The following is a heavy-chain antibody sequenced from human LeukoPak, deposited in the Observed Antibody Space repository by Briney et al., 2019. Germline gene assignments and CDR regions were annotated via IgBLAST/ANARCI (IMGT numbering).Heavy chain of an antibody. Sequence: SETLSLTCTVSGGSISSYYWSWIRQPPGEGLEWIGYIYYSGSTNYNPSLKSRVTISVDTSKNQFSLKLSSVTAADTAVYYCARDGGRVRGVISYYFYYMDVWGKGTTVTISS. J-gene: IGHJ6*03. V-gene: IGHV4-59*01. CDR1: GGSISSYY. D-gene: IGHD3-10*01. CDR3: ARDGGRVRGVISYYFYYMDV. CDR2: IYYSGST.